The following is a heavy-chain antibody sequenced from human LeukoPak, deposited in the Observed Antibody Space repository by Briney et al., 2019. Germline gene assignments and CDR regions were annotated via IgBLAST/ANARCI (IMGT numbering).Heavy chain of an antibody. J-gene: IGHJ4*02. Sequence: ASVKVSCKASGGTFSSYAISWVRQAPGQGLEWMGGIIPIFGTANYAQKFQGRVTITADKSTSTAYMELSRLRSDDTAVYYCARGLTITSDILTGYQNWGQGTLVTVSS. CDR2: IIPIFGTA. D-gene: IGHD3-9*01. CDR1: GGTFSSYA. V-gene: IGHV1-69*06. CDR3: ARGLTITSDILTGYQN.